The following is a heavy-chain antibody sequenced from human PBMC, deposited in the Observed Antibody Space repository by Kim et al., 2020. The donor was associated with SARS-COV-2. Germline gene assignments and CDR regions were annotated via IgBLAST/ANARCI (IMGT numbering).Heavy chain of an antibody. D-gene: IGHD5-12*01. CDR1: GYSFTSYW. CDR3: ARLRGYEFDS. V-gene: IGHV5-51*01. Sequence: GESLQISCQGSGYSFTSYWIGWVRQMPGKGLEWMGIIYPGDSDTRYSPSFQGQVTISADKSISTAYLQGSSLKASDSAMYYCARLRGYEFDSWGQGNLVTFSS. J-gene: IGHJ4*02. CDR2: IYPGDSDT.